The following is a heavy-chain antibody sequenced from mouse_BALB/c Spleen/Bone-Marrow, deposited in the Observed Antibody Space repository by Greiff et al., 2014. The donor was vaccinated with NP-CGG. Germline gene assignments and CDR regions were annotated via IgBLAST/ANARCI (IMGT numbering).Heavy chain of an antibody. CDR3: ASYYGYDEGFAY. CDR2: TDPSDSYT. V-gene: IGHV1-69*02. CDR1: GYTFTSYW. Sequence: VQRVESGAELVKPGASVKLSCKASGYTFTSYWMHWVKQRPGQGLEWIGETDPSDSYTNYNQKFKGKATLTVDKSSSTAYMQLSSLTSEDSAVYYCASYYGYDEGFAYWGQGTLVTVSA. J-gene: IGHJ3*01. D-gene: IGHD2-2*01.